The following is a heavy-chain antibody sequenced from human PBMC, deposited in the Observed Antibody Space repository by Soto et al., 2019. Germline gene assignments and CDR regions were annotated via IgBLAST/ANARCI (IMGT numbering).Heavy chain of an antibody. Sequence: PGGSLRLSCAASGFIFTSYSMVWVRQAPGKGLEWVSSISSRSDSIYYADSVKGRFTISRDNAQNSLYLQMNSLTSEDTAVYYCARGRSADRFVQYFQHWGPGTLVTVSS. D-gene: IGHD6-19*01. V-gene: IGHV3-21*01. CDR3: ARGRSADRFVQYFQH. CDR1: GFIFTSYS. J-gene: IGHJ1*01. CDR2: ISSRSDSI.